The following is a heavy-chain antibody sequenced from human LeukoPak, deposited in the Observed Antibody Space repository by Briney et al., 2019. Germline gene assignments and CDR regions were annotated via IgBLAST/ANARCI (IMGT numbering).Heavy chain of an antibody. CDR2: IKQDGSGK. J-gene: IGHJ4*02. D-gene: IGHD5-12*01. CDR1: GFTFSSYW. Sequence: GGSLRLSCVASGFTFSSYWMSWVRQAPGKGLEWVANIKQDGSGKYYVDSVKGRFTISRDNAKNSLYLQMNSLRAEDTAVYYCARGELVATMFDYWGQGTLVTASS. CDR3: ARGELVATMFDY. V-gene: IGHV3-7*04.